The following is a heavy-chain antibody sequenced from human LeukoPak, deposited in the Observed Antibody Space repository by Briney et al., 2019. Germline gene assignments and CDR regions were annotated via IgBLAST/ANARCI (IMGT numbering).Heavy chain of an antibody. V-gene: IGHV1-69*04. Sequence: SVKVSCKASGGTFSSYAISWVRQAPGRGLEWMGRIIPILGIANYAQKFQGRVTITADKSTSTAYMELSSLRSEDTAVYYCAEVSSLVGGHFDYWGQGTLVTVSS. CDR3: AEVSSLVGGHFDY. CDR2: IIPILGIA. D-gene: IGHD3-10*01. CDR1: GGTFSSYA. J-gene: IGHJ4*02.